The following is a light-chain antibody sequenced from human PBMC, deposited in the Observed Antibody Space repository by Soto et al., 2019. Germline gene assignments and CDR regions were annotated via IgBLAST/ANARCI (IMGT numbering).Light chain of an antibody. CDR1: SSNIGAGYD. V-gene: IGLV1-40*01. Sequence: QSVLTQPPSVSGAPGQRVTISCTGSSSNIGAGYDVHWYQQRPGTAPKLLIFGNTNRPSGVPDRFSGSKSGTSASLAITGLQAEDEGDYYCSSWTSTSTQYVFGTGTKLTVL. CDR3: SSWTSTSTQYV. J-gene: IGLJ1*01. CDR2: GNT.